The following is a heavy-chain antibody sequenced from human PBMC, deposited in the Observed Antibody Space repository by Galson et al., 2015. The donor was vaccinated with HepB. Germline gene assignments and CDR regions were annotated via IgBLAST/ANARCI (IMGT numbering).Heavy chain of an antibody. Sequence: SLRLSCAASGFTFSSYWMNWVRQAPGKGLEWVAHINQDGSSKYYVDSVKGRFTISRDNAKGSVYLQLDSLRAEDTAVYYCARRISLVRGIITKPDYYYGKDVWGQGTTVTVAS. CDR3: ARRISLVRGIITKPDYYYGKDV. CDR1: GFTFSSYW. CDR2: INQDGSSK. V-gene: IGHV3-7*03. J-gene: IGHJ6*02. D-gene: IGHD3-10*01.